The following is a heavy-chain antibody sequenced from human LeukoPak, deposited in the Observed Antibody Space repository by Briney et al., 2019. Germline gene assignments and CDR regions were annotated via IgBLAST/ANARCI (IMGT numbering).Heavy chain of an antibody. CDR3: ARGQVLRFLEWLLYFDY. J-gene: IGHJ4*02. CDR1: GFTFSSYG. CDR2: IWYDGSNK. Sequence: GGSLRLSCAASGFTFSSYGFHWVRQAPGKGLEWVAVIWYDGSNKYYADSVKGRFTISRDNSKNTLYLQMNSLRAEDTAVYYCARGQVLRFLEWLLYFDYWGQGTLVTVSS. V-gene: IGHV3-33*01. D-gene: IGHD3-3*01.